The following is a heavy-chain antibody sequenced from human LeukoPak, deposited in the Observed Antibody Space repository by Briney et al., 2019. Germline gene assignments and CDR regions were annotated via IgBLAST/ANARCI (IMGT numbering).Heavy chain of an antibody. CDR1: GYTFTGYY. Sequence: GASVKVSCKASGYTFTGYYMHWVRQAPGQGLEWMGWINPNSGGTNYAQKFQGRVTMTRDTSISTAYMELGRLRSDDTAVYYCAREFQAEQQLVRVWFDPWGQGTLVTVSS. V-gene: IGHV1-2*02. D-gene: IGHD6-13*01. J-gene: IGHJ5*02. CDR2: INPNSGGT. CDR3: AREFQAEQQLVRVWFDP.